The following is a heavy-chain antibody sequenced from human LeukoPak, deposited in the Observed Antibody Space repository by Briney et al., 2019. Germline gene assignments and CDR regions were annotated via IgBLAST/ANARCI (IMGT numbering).Heavy chain of an antibody. CDR3: ARAARITMGPGAQPPAVLWCPY. Sequence: ASVKVSCKVSGYTLTELSMHWVRQAPGKGLEWMGGFDPEDGETIYAQKLQDRVTMTIDTSTSTAYRELRSLSADDTAVYYCARAARITMGPGAQPPAVLWCPYWGQGTLVTVSS. D-gene: IGHD3-10*01. CDR1: GYTLTELS. CDR2: FDPEDGET. V-gene: IGHV1-24*01. J-gene: IGHJ4*02.